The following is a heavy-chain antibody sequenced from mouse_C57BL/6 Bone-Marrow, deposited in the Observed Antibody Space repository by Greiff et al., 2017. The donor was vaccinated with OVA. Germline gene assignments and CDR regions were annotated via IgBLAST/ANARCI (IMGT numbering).Heavy chain of an antibody. J-gene: IGHJ3*01. CDR3: ASNYYGSSYEAY. D-gene: IGHD1-1*01. CDR1: GYAFSSSW. V-gene: IGHV1-82*01. CDR2: IYPGDGDT. Sequence: VQVVESGPELVKPGASVKISCKASGYAFSSSWMNWVKQRPGKGLEWIGRIYPGDGDTNYNGKFKGKATLTADKSSSTAYMQLSSLTSEDSAVYFCASNYYGSSYEAYWGQGTLVTVSA.